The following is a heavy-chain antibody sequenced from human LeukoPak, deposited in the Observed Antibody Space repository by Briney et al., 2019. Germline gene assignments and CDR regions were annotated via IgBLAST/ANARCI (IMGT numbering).Heavy chain of an antibody. Sequence: GGSLRPSCAASGFTFSSYGMHWVRQAPGKGLEWVAVISYDGSNKYYADSVKGRFTISRDNSKNTLYLQMNSLRAEDTAVYYCAKGLYSYGYAGMDVWGQGTTVTVSS. V-gene: IGHV3-30*18. CDR3: AKGLYSYGYAGMDV. CDR2: ISYDGSNK. CDR1: GFTFSSYG. D-gene: IGHD5-18*01. J-gene: IGHJ6*02.